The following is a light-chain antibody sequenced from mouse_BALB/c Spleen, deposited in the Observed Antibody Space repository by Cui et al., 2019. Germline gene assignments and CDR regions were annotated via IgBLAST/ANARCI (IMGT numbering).Light chain of an antibody. J-gene: IGKJ2*01. CDR3: QQWSSNPPT. CDR1: SSVSY. Sequence: IALTQSPAIMSASPWEKFTFTYSASSSVSYMHGYQQKSCTSSKRLIDDTSKLASGVPARFSGSGSGTSYSLTSCSMEAEDAATYYCQQWSSNPPTFGGGTKLEIK. CDR2: DTS. V-gene: IGKV4-59*01.